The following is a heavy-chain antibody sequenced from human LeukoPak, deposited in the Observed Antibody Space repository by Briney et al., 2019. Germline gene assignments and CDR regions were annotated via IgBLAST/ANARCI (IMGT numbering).Heavy chain of an antibody. D-gene: IGHD1-26*01. V-gene: IGHV1-69*06. CDR1: GYTFTGYY. CDR3: ARAGDLVGATSYYFDY. CDR2: IIPIFGTA. Sequence: ASVKVSCKASGYTFTGYYMHWVRQAPGQGLEWMGRIIPIFGTANYAQKFQGRVTITADKSTSTAYMELSSLRSEDTAVYYCARAGDLVGATSYYFDYWGQGTLVTVSS. J-gene: IGHJ4*02.